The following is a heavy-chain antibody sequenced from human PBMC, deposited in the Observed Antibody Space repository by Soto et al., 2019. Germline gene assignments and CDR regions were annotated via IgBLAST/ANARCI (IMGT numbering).Heavy chain of an antibody. J-gene: IGHJ6*02. CDR3: ARDSGYSSGWGSNYYYGMDV. CDR1: GGSISSYY. V-gene: IGHV4-4*07. Sequence: PSETLSLTXTVSGGSISSYYWSWIRQPAGKGLEWIGRIYTSGSTNYNPSLKSRVTMSVDTSKNQFSLKLSSVTAADTAVYYCARDSGYSSGWGSNYYYGMDVWGQGTTVTVSS. CDR2: IYTSGST. D-gene: IGHD6-19*01.